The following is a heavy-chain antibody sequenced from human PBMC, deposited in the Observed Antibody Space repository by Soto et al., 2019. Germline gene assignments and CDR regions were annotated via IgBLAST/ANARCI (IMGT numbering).Heavy chain of an antibody. CDR3: ARESGGTGLDV. Sequence: WESLCLSCAASGFTFSTFEMNWVRHAPGKGLEWLSYEYNSGSTMTYADSVKGRVAISRDNAKNSLYLEMYSLRAEDTAVYYCARESGGTGLDVWGQGTTVTVSS. CDR2: EYNSGSTM. D-gene: IGHD1-1*01. J-gene: IGHJ6*02. V-gene: IGHV3-48*03. CDR1: GFTFSTFE.